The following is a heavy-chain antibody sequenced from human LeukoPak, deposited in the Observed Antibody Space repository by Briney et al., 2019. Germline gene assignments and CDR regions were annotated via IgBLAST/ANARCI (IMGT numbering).Heavy chain of an antibody. CDR1: GDSVSSNSAA. CDR3: ARDKRGYYYGSGLNWFDP. CDR2: TYYRSKWYN. J-gene: IGHJ5*02. Sequence: SQTLSLTCAISGDSVSSNSAAWNWFRQSPSRGLEWLGRTYYRSKWYNDYAVSVKSRITINPDTSKNQFSLQLNSVTPEDTAVYYCARDKRGYYYGSGLNWFDPWGQGTLVTVSS. V-gene: IGHV6-1*01. D-gene: IGHD3-10*01.